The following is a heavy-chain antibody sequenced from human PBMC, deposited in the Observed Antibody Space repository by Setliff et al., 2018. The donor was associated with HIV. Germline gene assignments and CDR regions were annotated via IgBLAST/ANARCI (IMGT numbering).Heavy chain of an antibody. J-gene: IGHJ4*02. D-gene: IGHD5-12*01. V-gene: IGHV4-4*09. Sequence: PSETLSLTCTVSGGSISSYYWSWIRHPPGKGLEWIGYISTSGSTNYNPSLKSRLTMSADTSKNKFSLQLSSVNAEDTAVYYCARRAFKDGYKRSYFDYWGQGTLVTVS. CDR1: GGSISSYY. CDR3: ARRAFKDGYKRSYFDY. CDR2: ISTSGST.